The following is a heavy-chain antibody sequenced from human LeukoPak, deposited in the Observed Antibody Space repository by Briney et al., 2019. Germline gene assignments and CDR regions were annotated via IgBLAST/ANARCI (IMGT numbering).Heavy chain of an antibody. CDR3: ARQSPFGDYDY. D-gene: IGHD4-17*01. CDR2: ISTGSSTI. J-gene: IGHJ4*02. CDR1: GFTFSTYS. Sequence: GGSLRLSCAASGFTFSTYSMNWVRQAPGKGLEWVSFISTGSSTIYYADSVKGRFTISRDNAKNSLYLQMNSLRAEDTAVYYCARQSPFGDYDYWGQGTLVTVSS. V-gene: IGHV3-48*01.